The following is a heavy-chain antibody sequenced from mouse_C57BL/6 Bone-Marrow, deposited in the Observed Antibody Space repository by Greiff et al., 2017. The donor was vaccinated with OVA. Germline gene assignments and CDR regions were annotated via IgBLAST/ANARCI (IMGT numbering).Heavy chain of an antibody. J-gene: IGHJ4*01. V-gene: IGHV1-55*01. CDR2: IYPGSGST. Sequence: QVQLKQSGAELVKPGASVKMSCKASGYTFTSYWITWVKQRPGQGLEWIGDIYPGSGSTNYNEKFKSKATLTVDTSSSTAYMQLSSLTSEDSAVYYCARDDGYPYAMDYWGQGTSVTVSS. CDR3: ARDDGYPYAMDY. D-gene: IGHD2-3*01. CDR1: GYTFTSYW.